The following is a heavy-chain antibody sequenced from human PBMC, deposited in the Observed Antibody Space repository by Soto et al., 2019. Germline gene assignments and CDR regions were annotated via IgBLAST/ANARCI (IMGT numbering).Heavy chain of an antibody. V-gene: IGHV3-74*01. D-gene: IGHD3-10*01. J-gene: IGHJ4*02. Sequence: GGSLRLSCAASGFTFSSYWMHWVRQAPGKGLVWVSRINSDGSSTSYADSVKGRFTISRDNSKNTLYLQMNSLRAEDTAVYYCAKEGYYYGSGSYPFDYWGQGTLVTVSS. CDR2: INSDGSST. CDR1: GFTFSSYW. CDR3: AKEGYYYGSGSYPFDY.